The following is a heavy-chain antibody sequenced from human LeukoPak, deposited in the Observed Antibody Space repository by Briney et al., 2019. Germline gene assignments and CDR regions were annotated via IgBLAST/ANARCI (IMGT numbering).Heavy chain of an antibody. D-gene: IGHD2-2*01. V-gene: IGHV1-69*05. CDR1: GGTFSSYA. CDR3: ARDTRMSTRPLWFDP. CDR2: IIPIFGTA. Sequence: ASVTVSCKASGGTFSSYAISWVRQAPGQGLEWMGGIIPIFGTANYAQKFQGRVTITTDESTSTAYMELSSLRSEDTAVYYCARDTRMSTRPLWFDPWGQGTLVTVSS. J-gene: IGHJ5*02.